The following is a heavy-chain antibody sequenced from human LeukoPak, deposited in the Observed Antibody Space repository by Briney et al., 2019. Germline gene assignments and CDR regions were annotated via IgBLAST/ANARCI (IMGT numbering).Heavy chain of an antibody. D-gene: IGHD3-22*01. CDR2: IIPIFGTA. Sequence: GASVKVSCKASGYTFTGYYMHWVRQAPGQGLEWMGWIIPIFGTANYAQKFQGRVTITADKSTSTAYMELSSLRSEDTAVYYCARDHAYNYDFDYWGQGTLVAVSS. J-gene: IGHJ4*02. CDR3: ARDHAYNYDFDY. CDR1: GYTFTGYY. V-gene: IGHV1-69*06.